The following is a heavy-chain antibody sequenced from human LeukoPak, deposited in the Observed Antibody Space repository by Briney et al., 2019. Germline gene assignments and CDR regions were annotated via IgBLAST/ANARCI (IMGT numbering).Heavy chain of an antibody. Sequence: GGSLRLSCAASGFTFSDYGMHWVRQAPGKGLEWVTFLRFDGNNKFYADSVTGRFTLSVDTSKNTVYLEMNSLRAEDAAVYYCAKFAGYYTSSGGFDIWGQGTMVTVSS. CDR2: LRFDGNNK. J-gene: IGHJ3*02. D-gene: IGHD3/OR15-3a*01. CDR1: GFTFSDYG. CDR3: AKFAGYYTSSGGFDI. V-gene: IGHV3-30*02.